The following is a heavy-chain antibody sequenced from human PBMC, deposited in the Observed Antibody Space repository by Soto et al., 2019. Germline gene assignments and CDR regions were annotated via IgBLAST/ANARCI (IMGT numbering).Heavy chain of an antibody. CDR3: ARGVGSPNNWFDS. CDR2: ISYDGSNK. CDR1: GFTFSSYA. V-gene: IGHV3-30-3*01. J-gene: IGHJ5*01. D-gene: IGHD6-25*01. Sequence: GVLRLSCAASGFTFSSYAMHWVRQAQGKGLEWVAVISYDGSNKYYADSVKGRFTISRDNSKNTLYLQMNSLRAEDTAVYYCARGVGSPNNWFDSWGQGTLGTVSS.